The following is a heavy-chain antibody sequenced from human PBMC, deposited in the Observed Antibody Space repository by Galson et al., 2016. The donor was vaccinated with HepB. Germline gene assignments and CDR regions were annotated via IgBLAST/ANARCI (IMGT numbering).Heavy chain of an antibody. J-gene: IGHJ2*01. Sequence: SVKVSCKASGGSFSRNAISWVRQAPGRGLEWMGGIIPSFGTPTYAQKFQGRLTISASEFTSTGYMELNSLRSEDTAVYYCARGLGKFWYFDLWGRGTLVTVSS. D-gene: IGHD1-1*01. CDR3: ARGLGKFWYFDL. CDR1: GGSFSRNA. CDR2: IIPSFGTP. V-gene: IGHV1-69*13.